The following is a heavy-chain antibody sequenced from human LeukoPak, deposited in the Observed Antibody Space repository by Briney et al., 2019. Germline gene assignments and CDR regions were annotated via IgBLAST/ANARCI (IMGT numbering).Heavy chain of an antibody. CDR3: ARDLYGGYDFDY. Sequence: GGSLRLSCAASGFTFSSYTMNWVRQAPGKGLEWLSYISSSGSTIYYADSVKGRFTISRDNAKNSLYLQMNSLRAEDTAVYYCARDLYGGYDFDYWGQGTLVTVSS. J-gene: IGHJ4*02. D-gene: IGHD4-17*01. CDR1: GFTFSSYT. V-gene: IGHV3-48*01. CDR2: ISSSGSTI.